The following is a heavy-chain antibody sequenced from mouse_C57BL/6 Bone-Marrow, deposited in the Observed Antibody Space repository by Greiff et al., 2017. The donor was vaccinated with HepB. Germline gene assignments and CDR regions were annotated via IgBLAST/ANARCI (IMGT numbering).Heavy chain of an antibody. CDR2: IDPENGDT. V-gene: IGHV14-4*01. J-gene: IGHJ4*01. D-gene: IGHD4-1*01. CDR3: TLGRGGAMDY. CDR1: GFNIKDDY. Sequence: EVQLQQSGAELVRPGASVKLSSTASGFNIKDDYMHWVKQRPEQGLEWIGWIDPENGDTEYASKFQGKATITADTSSNTAYLQLSSLTSEDTAVYYCTLGRGGAMDYWGQGTSVTVSS.